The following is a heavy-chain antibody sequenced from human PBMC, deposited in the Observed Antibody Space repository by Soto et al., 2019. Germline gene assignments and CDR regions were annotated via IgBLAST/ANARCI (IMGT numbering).Heavy chain of an antibody. CDR1: GHTLTELS. CDR2: FDPEGGEA. D-gene: IGHD3-16*01. Sequence: ASVKVSCKISGHTLTELSIHWVRQAPGKGLEWMGGFDPEGGEAIYAQKWHGRVTVTEDTVTDTAYMELSGLNSDDTAVYYCARDPITRVSSDVPGMDVWGQGTTVTVSS. J-gene: IGHJ6*02. CDR3: ARDPITRVSSDVPGMDV. V-gene: IGHV1-24*01.